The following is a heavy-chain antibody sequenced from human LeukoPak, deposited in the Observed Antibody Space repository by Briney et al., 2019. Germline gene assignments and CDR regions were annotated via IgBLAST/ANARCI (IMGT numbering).Heavy chain of an antibody. CDR1: GFTFGNYG. J-gene: IGHJ4*02. CDR2: ISAAGSNT. D-gene: IGHD6-19*01. V-gene: IGHV3-23*01. Sequence: GGSLRLSCAASGFTFGNYGIIWVRQAPGKGLQWVSFISAAGSNTYYAESVKGRFTISRGNPRSTVFLHMSSLRVDDTGVYYCAKGLSSGWYDFDHWGQGTLVSVSS. CDR3: AKGLSSGWYDFDH.